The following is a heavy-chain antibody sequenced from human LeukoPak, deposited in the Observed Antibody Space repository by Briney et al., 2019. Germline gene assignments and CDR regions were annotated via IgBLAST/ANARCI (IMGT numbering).Heavy chain of an antibody. CDR1: GFTVSSSY. CDR3: AKARTIFGVVTPEDY. Sequence: GGSLRLSCAASGFTVSSSYMSWVRQAPGKGLEWVSVIYSSGTTHYADSVKGRFTISRDNSKNTLYLQMNSLRAEDTAVYYCAKARTIFGVVTPEDYWGQGTLVTVSS. J-gene: IGHJ4*02. D-gene: IGHD3-3*01. V-gene: IGHV3-53*01. CDR2: IYSSGTT.